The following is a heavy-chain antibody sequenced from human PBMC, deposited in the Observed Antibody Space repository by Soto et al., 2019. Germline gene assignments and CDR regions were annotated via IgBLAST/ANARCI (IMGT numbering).Heavy chain of an antibody. Sequence: SETLSLTCAVYGGSFSGYYWSWIRQPPGKGLEWIGEINHSGSTNYNPSLKSRVTISVDTSKNQFSLKLSSVTAADTAVYYCASTSIAARRGWFDPWGQGTVVTVSS. D-gene: IGHD6-6*01. CDR1: GGSFSGYY. CDR2: INHSGST. J-gene: IGHJ5*02. CDR3: ASTSIAARRGWFDP. V-gene: IGHV4-34*01.